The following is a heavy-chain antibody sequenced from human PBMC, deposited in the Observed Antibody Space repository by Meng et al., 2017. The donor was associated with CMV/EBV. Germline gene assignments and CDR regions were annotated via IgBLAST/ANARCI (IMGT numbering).Heavy chain of an antibody. V-gene: IGHV3-20*01. CDR1: GFNFDDYV. Sequence: SGFNFDDYVMHWVRQAPGKGLEWVSGINWNGGSTGYADSVKGRFTISRDNAKNSLYLQMNSLRAEDTALYHCARGSSGSYVRGWFDPWGQGTLVTVSS. CDR3: ARGSSGSYVRGWFDP. J-gene: IGHJ5*02. CDR2: INWNGGST. D-gene: IGHD1-26*01.